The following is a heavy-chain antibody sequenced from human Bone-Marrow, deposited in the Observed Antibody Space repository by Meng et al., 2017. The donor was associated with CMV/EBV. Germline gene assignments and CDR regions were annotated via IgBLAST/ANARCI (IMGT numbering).Heavy chain of an antibody. V-gene: IGHV1-69*10. CDR2: VIPILNIA. D-gene: IGHD2-2*01. J-gene: IGHJ6*02. CDR1: GGTFSSYA. Sequence: SVKVSCKASGGTFSSYAISWVRQAPGQGLEWMGGVIPILNIADYAQKFQGRVTITADKSTSTAYMELSSLRSEDTAVYYCATPARGYGSSTTCYSALVYYYYGMDVWGQGTTVTVPS. CDR3: ATPARGYGSSTTCYSALVYYYYGMDV.